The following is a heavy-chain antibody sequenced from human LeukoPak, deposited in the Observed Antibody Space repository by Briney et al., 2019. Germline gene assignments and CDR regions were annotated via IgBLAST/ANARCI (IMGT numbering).Heavy chain of an antibody. CDR3: ARGGYYGSGNDFRFDP. CDR1: GGSISSNNW. Sequence: SETLSLTCAVSGGSISSNNWWSWVRQPPGKGLEWIGEIYHSGSTNYNPSLKSRVTISVDTSKNQFSLKLSSVTAADTAIYYCARGGYYGSGNDFRFDPWGQGTLVTVSS. J-gene: IGHJ5*02. D-gene: IGHD3-10*01. CDR2: IYHSGST. V-gene: IGHV4-4*02.